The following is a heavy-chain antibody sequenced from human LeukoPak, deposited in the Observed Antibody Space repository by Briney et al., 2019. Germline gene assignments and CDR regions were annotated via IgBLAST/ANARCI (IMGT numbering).Heavy chain of an antibody. CDR3: ARLGNGYNNNPFDY. V-gene: IGHV4-39*01. Sequence: PSETLSLTCTVSGGSISSSGYYWGWIRQPPGKGLEWIGSIYYSGSTYYNPSLKSRVTISVDTSKNQFSLKLSSVTAADTAVYYCARLGNGYNNNPFDYWGQGTLVTVSS. J-gene: IGHJ4*02. D-gene: IGHD5-24*01. CDR2: IYYSGST. CDR1: GGSISSSGYY.